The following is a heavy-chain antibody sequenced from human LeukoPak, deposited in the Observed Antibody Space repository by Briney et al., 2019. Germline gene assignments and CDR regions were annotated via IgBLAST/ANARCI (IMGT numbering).Heavy chain of an antibody. CDR1: GFTFSSYW. Sequence: PGGSLRLSCAASGFTFSSYWMHWVRQAPGKGLVWVSRINSDGSSTTYADSVKGRFTIPRDNAKNTLYLQMNSLRAEDTAVYYCARGRSYFSYFEYWGQGTLVTVSS. V-gene: IGHV3-74*01. CDR2: INSDGSST. CDR3: ARGRSYFSYFEY. D-gene: IGHD1-26*01. J-gene: IGHJ4*02.